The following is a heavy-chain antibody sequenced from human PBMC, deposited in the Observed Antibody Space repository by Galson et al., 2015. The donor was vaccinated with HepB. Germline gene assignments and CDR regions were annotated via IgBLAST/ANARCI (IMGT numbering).Heavy chain of an antibody. J-gene: IGHJ4*02. D-gene: IGHD5-12*01. CDR2: IYPGDSDT. CDR3: ARPPYSGYDLVSAPYYFDY. V-gene: IGHV5-51*01. Sequence: QSGAEVKKPGESLKISCKGSGYSFTSYWIGWVRQMPGKGLEWMGIIYPGDSDTRYSPSFQGQVTISADKSISTAYLQWSSLKASDTAMYYCARPPYSGYDLVSAPYYFDYWGQGTLVTVSS. CDR1: GYSFTSYW.